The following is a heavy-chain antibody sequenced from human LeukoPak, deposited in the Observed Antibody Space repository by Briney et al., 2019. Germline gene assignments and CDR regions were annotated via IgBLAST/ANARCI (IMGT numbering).Heavy chain of an antibody. J-gene: IGHJ3*02. Sequence: ASVKVSCKASGGTFNSYGISWVRQAPGQGLEWMGRIIPILGTANYAQKFQGRVTITADKSTSTAYMELSSLRSEDTAVYYCARHSFYDSWGPLFRDTFDIWGQGTLVTVSS. D-gene: IGHD3-3*01. CDR2: IIPILGTA. CDR3: ARHSFYDSWGPLFRDTFDI. CDR1: GGTFNSYG. V-gene: IGHV1-69*04.